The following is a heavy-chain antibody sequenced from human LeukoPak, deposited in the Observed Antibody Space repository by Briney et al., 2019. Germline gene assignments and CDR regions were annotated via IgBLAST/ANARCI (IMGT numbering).Heavy chain of an antibody. CDR2: INHSRST. Sequence: PSETLSLTCALDGGSLSGYYWSWIGQPPGKGMEWMGEINHSRSTNYNPSLKSRVTISVDTSKNQFSLKLSSVTAADTAVYYCARGLGYYYGSGSYYNHLGQGTLVTVSS. V-gene: IGHV4-34*01. CDR3: ARGLGYYYGSGSYYNH. J-gene: IGHJ5*02. CDR1: GGSLSGYY. D-gene: IGHD3-10*01.